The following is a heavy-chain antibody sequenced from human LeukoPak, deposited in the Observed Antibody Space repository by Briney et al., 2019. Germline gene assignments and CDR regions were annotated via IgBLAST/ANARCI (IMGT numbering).Heavy chain of an antibody. CDR1: GGTFISYA. D-gene: IGHD4-23*01. CDR2: IIPIFGTA. CDR3: ASFDYGGNSGL. Sequence: SVKVSCKASGGTFISYAISWVRQAPGQGLEWMGGIIPIFGTANYAQRFQGRVTITADESTSTAYMELSSLRSEDTAVYYCASFDYGGNSGLWGQGTLVTVSS. J-gene: IGHJ4*02. V-gene: IGHV1-69*01.